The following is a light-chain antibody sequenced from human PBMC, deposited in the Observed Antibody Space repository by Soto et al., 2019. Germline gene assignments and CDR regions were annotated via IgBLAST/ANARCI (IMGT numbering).Light chain of an antibody. Sequence: DIQLTQSPSTLSASVGERVTISCRASQSISPWLTWYQQKPGKAPKLLIYKASALESGVPARFSGRGSGTEFTLTISSLQPDDFAIYYCQQYHTSPWTFGQGTKVEI. CDR1: QSISPW. V-gene: IGKV1-5*03. CDR3: QQYHTSPWT. CDR2: KAS. J-gene: IGKJ1*01.